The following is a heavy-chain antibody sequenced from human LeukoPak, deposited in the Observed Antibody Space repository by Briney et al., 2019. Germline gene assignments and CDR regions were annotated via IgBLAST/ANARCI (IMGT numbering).Heavy chain of an antibody. V-gene: IGHV3-9*01. CDR1: GFNFDDYA. CDR3: AKASVRGVYGGSDY. J-gene: IGHJ4*02. Sequence: PGGSLRLSCAASGFNFDDYAMHWVRQVPGKGLEWVSGISWNSDSIGYADSVKGRFTISRDNAKNSLYLQMNSLRAEDTALYYCAKASVRGVYGGSDYWGQGTLVTVSS. D-gene: IGHD3-10*01. CDR2: ISWNSDSI.